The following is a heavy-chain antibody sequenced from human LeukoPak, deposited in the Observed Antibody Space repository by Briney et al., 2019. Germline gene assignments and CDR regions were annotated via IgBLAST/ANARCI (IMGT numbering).Heavy chain of an antibody. CDR3: AKGVVDYYDSSGYYPSDL. CDR1: GFTFNSYA. Sequence: PGGSLRLSCAGSGFTFNSYAMTWVRRAPGKGLKWDSGISGSGGTTYYADSVKGRFTISRDNSNNTLYLQMNSMRVEDTAVYFCAKGVVDYYDSSGYYPSDLWGQGTLVTVSS. D-gene: IGHD3-22*01. J-gene: IGHJ5*02. V-gene: IGHV3-23*01. CDR2: ISGSGGTT.